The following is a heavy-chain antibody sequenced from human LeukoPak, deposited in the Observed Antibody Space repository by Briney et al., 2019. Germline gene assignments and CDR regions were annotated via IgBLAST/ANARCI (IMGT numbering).Heavy chain of an antibody. V-gene: IGHV3-15*01. CDR2: IKTKTDGGTT. Sequence: PGGSLRLSCAASGFTFSYARMSWVRQAPGKGLEWVGRIKTKTDGGTTDYAAPVKGRFTISRDDSKSTLYLQMNSLKIEDTAVYYCTTVFDLGGPAWGQGTLVTVSS. J-gene: IGHJ5*02. CDR1: GFTFSYAR. D-gene: IGHD3-16*01. CDR3: TTVFDLGGPA.